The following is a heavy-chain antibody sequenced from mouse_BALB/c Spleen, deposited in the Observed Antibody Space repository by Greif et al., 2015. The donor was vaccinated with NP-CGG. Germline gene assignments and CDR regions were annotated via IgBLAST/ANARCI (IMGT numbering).Heavy chain of an antibody. D-gene: IGHD1-2*01. CDR3: ARSDGSMDY. Sequence: DVMLVESGGGLVQPGGSRKLSCAASGFTFSSFGMHWVRQAPEKGLEWVAYISSGSSTIYYADTVRGRFTISRGDPKNILFLQMTSLRSEDTAMYYCARSDGSMDYWGQGTSVTVSS. J-gene: IGHJ4*01. CDR2: ISSGSSTI. CDR1: GFTFSSFG. V-gene: IGHV5-17*02.